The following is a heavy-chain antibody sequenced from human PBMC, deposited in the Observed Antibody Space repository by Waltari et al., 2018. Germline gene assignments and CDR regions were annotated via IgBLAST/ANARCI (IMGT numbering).Heavy chain of an antibody. D-gene: IGHD2-2*01. J-gene: IGHJ4*02. CDR3: ARAYCSSTSCYFDY. V-gene: IGHV4-4*07. CDR1: GGSISSYY. Sequence: QVQLQESGPGLVKPSETLSLTCTVSGGSISSYYWSWIRQPAGKGLEWIGRIYTSGSTNYNPSLKSRVTMAVDTSKNQFSLKLSSVTAADTAVYYCARAYCSSTSCYFDYWGQGTLVTVSS. CDR2: IYTSGST.